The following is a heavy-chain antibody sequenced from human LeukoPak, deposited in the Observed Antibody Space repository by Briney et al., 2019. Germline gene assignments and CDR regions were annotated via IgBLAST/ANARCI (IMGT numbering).Heavy chain of an antibody. Sequence: GASVKVSCKASGYTFTSHDINWVRQATGQGLEWMGWMNPNSGNTGYAQKFQGRVTITRNTSITTAYMELSSLIYDDTTVYYCARGRGSGTGLRRLDFWGQGTLVTVSS. CDR3: ARGRGSGTGLRRLDF. CDR1: GYTFTSHD. CDR2: MNPNSGNT. V-gene: IGHV1-8*01. J-gene: IGHJ4*02. D-gene: IGHD6-19*01.